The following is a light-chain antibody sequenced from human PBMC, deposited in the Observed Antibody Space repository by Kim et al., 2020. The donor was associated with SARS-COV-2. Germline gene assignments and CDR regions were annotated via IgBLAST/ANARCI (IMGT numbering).Light chain of an antibody. CDR1: SGHSNYA. V-gene: IGLV4-69*01. CDR2: LNSDGSH. CDR3: QTWGTGIQWV. J-gene: IGLJ3*02. Sequence: QPVLTQSPSASASLGASVKLTCTLSSGHSNYAITWHQQQPEKGPRYLMKLNSDGSHSKGDGIPDRFSGSSSGAERYLTISSLQSEDEADYYCQTWGTGIQWVFGGGTQLTVL.